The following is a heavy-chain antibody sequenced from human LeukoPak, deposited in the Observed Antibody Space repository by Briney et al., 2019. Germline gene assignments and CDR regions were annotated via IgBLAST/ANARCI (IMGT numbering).Heavy chain of an antibody. CDR1: GGSIGSYY. J-gene: IGHJ4*02. CDR3: ARQTVIAAAIDY. D-gene: IGHD6-13*01. CDR2: IYYSGST. V-gene: IGHV4-59*08. Sequence: SETLSLTCTVSGGSIGSYYWSWIRQPPGKGLEWIGYIYYSGSTNHNPSLKSRVTISVDTSKNQFSLKLSSVTAADTAVYYCARQTVIAAAIDYWGQGTLVTVSS.